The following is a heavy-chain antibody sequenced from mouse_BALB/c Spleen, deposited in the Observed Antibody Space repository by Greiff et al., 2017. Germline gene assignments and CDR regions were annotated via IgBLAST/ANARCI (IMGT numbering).Heavy chain of an antibody. CDR3: ARKKDGYYLDY. D-gene: IGHD2-3*01. J-gene: IGHJ2*01. Sequence: QVQLKQPGAELVMPGASVKMSCKASGYTFTDYWMHWVKQRPGQGLEWIGAIDTSDSYTSYNQKFKGKATLTVDESSSTAYMQLSSLTSEDSAVYYCARKKDGYYLDYWGQGTTLTVSS. V-gene: IGHV1-69*01. CDR2: IDTSDSYT. CDR1: GYTFTDYW.